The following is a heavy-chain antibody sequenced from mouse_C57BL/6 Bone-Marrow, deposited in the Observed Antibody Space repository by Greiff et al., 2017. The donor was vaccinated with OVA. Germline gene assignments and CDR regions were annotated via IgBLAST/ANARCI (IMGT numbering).Heavy chain of an antibody. CDR1: GFNIKDDY. V-gene: IGHV14-4*01. J-gene: IGHJ4*01. CDR3: ATEVADDYARDY. Sequence: EVQLLESGAELVRPGASVKLSCTASGFNIKDDYMHWVKQRPEQGLEWIGWIDPENGDTEYASKFQGKATITADTSSNTAYLQLSSLTSEDTAVYYCATEVADDYARDYWGQGTSVTVSS. CDR2: IDPENGDT. D-gene: IGHD1-1*01.